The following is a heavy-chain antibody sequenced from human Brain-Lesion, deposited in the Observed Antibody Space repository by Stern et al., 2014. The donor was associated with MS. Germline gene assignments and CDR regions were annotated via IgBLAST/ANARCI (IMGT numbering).Heavy chain of an antibody. CDR1: GGSISSGSDY. V-gene: IGHV4-61*02. CDR3: ASGYRIFDY. Sequence: QLQLQESGPGLVKPSQTLSLTCTVSGGSISSGSDYWSWIRQPVGKGLEWIGRIHPSGSAFYTPSLKSPVTLSTDHSMDQFSLELNSATAADTAIYYCASGYRIFDYWGQGILVTVSS. J-gene: IGHJ4*02. CDR2: IHPSGSA. D-gene: IGHD5-18*01.